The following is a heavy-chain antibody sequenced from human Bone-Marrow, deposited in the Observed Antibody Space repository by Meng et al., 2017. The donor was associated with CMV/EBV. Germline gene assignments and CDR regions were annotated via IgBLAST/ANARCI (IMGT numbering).Heavy chain of an antibody. CDR1: GGSISSYY. Sequence: SETLSLTCTVSGGSISSYYWSWIRQPPGKGLEYIGYIYYSGSTNYNPSLKSRVTISVDTSKNQFSLKLSAVTAADTAVYYCASLVMASWGYFDYWGQGTLVTVSS. CDR3: ASLVMASWGYFDY. J-gene: IGHJ4*02. D-gene: IGHD2-21*01. V-gene: IGHV4-59*01. CDR2: IYYSGST.